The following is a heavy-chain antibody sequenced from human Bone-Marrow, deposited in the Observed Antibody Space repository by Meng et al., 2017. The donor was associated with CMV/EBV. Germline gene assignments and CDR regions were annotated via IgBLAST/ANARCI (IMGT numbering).Heavy chain of an antibody. CDR1: GYSFSSYYY. J-gene: IGHJ5*01. Sequence: SETLSLTCTVSGYSFSSYYYWGWIRQPPGKGLECIGNIYHSGSTYYNPSLKSRVTISIDTSKNQFSLKLTSVTAAPTAVYYCARGGSLGCSSISCYTGNWFDPWGQGTLVTVSS. V-gene: IGHV4-38-2*02. CDR2: IYHSGST. CDR3: ARGGSLGCSSISCYTGNWFDP. D-gene: IGHD2-2*02.